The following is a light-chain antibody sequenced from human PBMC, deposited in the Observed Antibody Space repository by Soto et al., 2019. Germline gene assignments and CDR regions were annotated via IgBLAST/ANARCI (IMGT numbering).Light chain of an antibody. J-gene: IGKJ1*01. CDR1: RSLVYSDGNAY. CDR2: KAS. CDR3: MKATHWPPT. V-gene: IGKV2-30*01. Sequence: DVVMTQSPLSLPVTLGQPASISCRSSRSLVYSDGNAYLNWFQQRPGQSPRRLIYKASNRDSGVIGRLSGTESGTGFTLQISRVEADDVGVYYCMKATHWPPTFGRGTRVDIK.